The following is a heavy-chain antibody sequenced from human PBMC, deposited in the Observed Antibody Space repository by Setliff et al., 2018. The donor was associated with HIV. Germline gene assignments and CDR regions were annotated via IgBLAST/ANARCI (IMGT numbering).Heavy chain of an antibody. CDR2: ISSSSSTI. J-gene: IGHJ5*02. D-gene: IGHD3-3*01. Sequence: PGGSLRLSCAASGFSFSSYSMNWVRQAPGKGLEWVSYISSSSSTIYYADSVKGRFTISRDNAKNSLYLQMTSLRAEDTAVYYCARGVITIFHNWFDPWGRGTLVTSPQ. CDR1: GFSFSSYS. CDR3: ARGVITIFHNWFDP. V-gene: IGHV3-48*01.